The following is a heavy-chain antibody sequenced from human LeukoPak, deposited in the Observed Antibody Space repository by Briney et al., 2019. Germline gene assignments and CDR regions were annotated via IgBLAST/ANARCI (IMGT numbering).Heavy chain of an antibody. D-gene: IGHD5-18*01. CDR1: GGSISNYY. V-gene: IGHV4-59*12. J-gene: IGHJ4*02. CDR2: IYSSGTT. Sequence: PSETLSLTCTVSGGSISNYYWNWIRQPPGKGLEWIGFIYSSGTTNYNPSLKSRLSFSIDTSKNQFSLRLSSVTAADTAVYYCAREDTPMVTPFDYWGQGTLVTVSS. CDR3: AREDTPMVTPFDY.